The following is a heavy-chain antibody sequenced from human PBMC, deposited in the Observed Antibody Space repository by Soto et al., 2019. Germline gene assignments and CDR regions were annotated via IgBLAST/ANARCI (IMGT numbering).Heavy chain of an antibody. CDR2: IIPIPGTA. J-gene: IGHJ6*02. V-gene: IGHV1-69*06. CDR1: GGTFGSYA. D-gene: IGHD2-2*01. CDR3: ARSQGSSTSLEIYYYYYYGMDV. Sequence: QVPLVQSGAEVKKPGSSVKVSCKASGGTFGSYAISWVRQAPGQGLEWMGGIIPIPGTANYAQKFQGRVTIAADKSTSTAYMELSSLRSEDTAVYYCARSQGSSTSLEIYYYYYYGMDVWGQGTTVTVSS.